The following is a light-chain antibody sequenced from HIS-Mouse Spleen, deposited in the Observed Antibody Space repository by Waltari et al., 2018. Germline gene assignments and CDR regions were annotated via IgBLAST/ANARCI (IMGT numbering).Light chain of an antibody. CDR2: EGS. CDR1: SSDVGSYNL. Sequence: QSALTQPASVSGSPGPSITISCTVTSSDVGSYNLLSWYQQHPGKAPKLMIYEGSKRPSGVSNRFSGSKSGNTASLTISGLQAEDEADYYCCSYAGSSTWVFGGGTKLTVL. V-gene: IGLV2-23*01. CDR3: CSYAGSSTWV. J-gene: IGLJ3*02.